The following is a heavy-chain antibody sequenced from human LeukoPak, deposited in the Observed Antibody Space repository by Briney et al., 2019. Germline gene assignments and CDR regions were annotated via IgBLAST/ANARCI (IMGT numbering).Heavy chain of an antibody. Sequence: PETLSLTCTVSGGSISSYYWSWIRQPAGKGLEWIGRIYTSGSTNYNPSLKSRVTISVDTSKNQFSLKLSSVTAADTAVYYCARGLYYYDSSGLDGFDPWGQGTLVTVSS. V-gene: IGHV4-4*07. D-gene: IGHD3-22*01. CDR2: IYTSGST. J-gene: IGHJ5*02. CDR3: ARGLYYYDSSGLDGFDP. CDR1: GGSISSYY.